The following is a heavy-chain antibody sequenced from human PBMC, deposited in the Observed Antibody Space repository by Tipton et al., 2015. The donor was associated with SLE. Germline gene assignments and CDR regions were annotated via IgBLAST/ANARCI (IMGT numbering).Heavy chain of an antibody. J-gene: IGHJ4*02. D-gene: IGHD5-18*01. CDR3: ARADTAMVTYYFDY. CDR1: GGSISSHY. CDR2: IYYSGST. V-gene: IGHV4-59*08. Sequence: TLSLTCTVSGGSISSHYWSWIRQPPGKGLEWIGYIYYSGSTNYNPSLKSRVTISADTSKNQFSLKLSSVTAADTAVYYCARADTAMVTYYFDYWGQGTLVTVSS.